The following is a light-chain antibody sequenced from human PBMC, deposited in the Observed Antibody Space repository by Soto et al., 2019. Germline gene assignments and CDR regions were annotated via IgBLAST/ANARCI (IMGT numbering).Light chain of an antibody. CDR3: QQYGSSSYT. CDR2: GAS. Sequence: EIVLTQSPGTLSLSPGERATHSCRASQSISSSYLAWYQQKPGQAPRLLIYGASNRATGIPDRFSGSGSGTDFTLAINRLETEDFAVYYCQQYGSSSYTFGQGTKLDIK. V-gene: IGKV3-20*01. J-gene: IGKJ2*01. CDR1: QSISSSY.